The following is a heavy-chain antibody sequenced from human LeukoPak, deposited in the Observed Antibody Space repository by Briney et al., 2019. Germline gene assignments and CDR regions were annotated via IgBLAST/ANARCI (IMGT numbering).Heavy chain of an antibody. CDR3: AREVRDFWSGGSFDY. CDR2: ISSSSSYI. Sequence: GGSLRLSCAASGFTFSSYSMNWVRQAPGKGLEWVSSISSSSSYIYYADSVKGRFTISRDNAKNSLYLQMNSLRAEDTAVYYCAREVRDFWSGGSFDYWGQGTLVTVSS. J-gene: IGHJ4*02. V-gene: IGHV3-21*01. D-gene: IGHD3-3*01. CDR1: GFTFSSYS.